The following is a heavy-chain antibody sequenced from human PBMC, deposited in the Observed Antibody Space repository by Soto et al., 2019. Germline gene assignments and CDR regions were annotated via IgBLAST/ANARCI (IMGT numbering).Heavy chain of an antibody. CDR1: GFTFNNYG. Sequence: QVQLVESGGGVVQPGRSLTLSCAASGFTFNNYGMHWVRQAPGKGLEWVAMLSHDGTIAYYGDSVRGRFTVSRDESKNTHYLQMNSLRPEDTAVYHCARDWGSSGWFNWFDSWGQGTLVTVSS. CDR3: ARDWGSSGWFNWFDS. V-gene: IGHV3-30*03. D-gene: IGHD6-19*01. J-gene: IGHJ5*01. CDR2: LSHDGTIA.